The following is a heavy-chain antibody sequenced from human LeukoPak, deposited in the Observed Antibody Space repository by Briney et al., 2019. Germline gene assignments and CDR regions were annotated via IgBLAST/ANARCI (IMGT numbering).Heavy chain of an antibody. CDR3: ANGQQLVPGYNWFDP. V-gene: IGHV3-23*01. Sequence: PGGSLRLSCAASGFTFSSYAMSWVRQAPGKGLEWVSTISGSGGSTYYADSVKGRFAISRDNSKNTLYLQMNSLRGEDTAVYYCANGQQLVPGYNWFDPWGQGTLVTVSS. D-gene: IGHD6-13*01. CDR2: ISGSGGST. CDR1: GFTFSSYA. J-gene: IGHJ5*02.